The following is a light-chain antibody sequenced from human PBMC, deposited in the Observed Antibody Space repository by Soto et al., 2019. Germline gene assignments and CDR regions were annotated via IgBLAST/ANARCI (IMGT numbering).Light chain of an antibody. CDR2: WAS. CDR3: QQYYDTPHA. V-gene: IGKV4-1*01. Sequence: DIVVTQSPDSLAVSLGERVTINCRSSQNILYRSNQKNYLAWYQKQPGQPPKLLIYWASILESGVPDRFSGTGSGTDFTLTISSLQAEDVAVYYCQQYYDTPHAFVQGTRVEIK. J-gene: IGKJ2*01. CDR1: QNILYRSNQKNY.